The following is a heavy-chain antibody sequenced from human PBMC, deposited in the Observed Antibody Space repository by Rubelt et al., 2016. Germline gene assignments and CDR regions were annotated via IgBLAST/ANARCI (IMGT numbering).Heavy chain of an antibody. Sequence: RQPPGKGLEWIGSIYYSGSTYYNPSLKSRVTISVDTSKNQFSLKLSSVTAADTAVYYCARSGYSYGYGYFDYWGQGTLVTVSS. D-gene: IGHD5-18*01. J-gene: IGHJ4*02. V-gene: IGHV4-39*07. CDR2: IYYSGST. CDR3: ARSGYSYGYGYFDY.